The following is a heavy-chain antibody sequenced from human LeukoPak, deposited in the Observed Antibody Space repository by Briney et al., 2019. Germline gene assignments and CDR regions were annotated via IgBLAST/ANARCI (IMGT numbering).Heavy chain of an antibody. Sequence: TXXXYAMSWVRQAPGKGLEWVSAISGSGGSTYYADSVKGRFTISRDNSKNTLYLQMNSLRAEDTAVYYCAKGGIAAYYWGQGTLVTVSS. J-gene: IGHJ4*02. V-gene: IGHV3-23*01. CDR2: ISGSGGST. CDR3: AKGGIAAYY. CDR1: TXXXYA. D-gene: IGHD6-13*01.